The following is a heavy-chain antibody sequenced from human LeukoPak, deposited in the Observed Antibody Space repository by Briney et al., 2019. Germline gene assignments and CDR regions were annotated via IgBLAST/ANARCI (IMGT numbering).Heavy chain of an antibody. CDR1: GFSFSSYG. D-gene: IGHD4-17*01. CDR2: IWYDGSNK. CDR3: ARESSTTVFDY. Sequence: GRSLRLSCAASGFSFSSYGMHWVRQTPGKGLEWVAVIWYDGSNKYYADSVKGRFTISRDNSKNTLYLQMSSLRAEDTAVYYCARESSTTVFDYWGQGTLVTVSS. V-gene: IGHV3-33*01. J-gene: IGHJ4*02.